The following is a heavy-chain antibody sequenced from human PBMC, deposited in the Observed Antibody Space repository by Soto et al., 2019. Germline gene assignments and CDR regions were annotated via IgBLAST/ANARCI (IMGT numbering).Heavy chain of an antibody. D-gene: IGHD1-26*01. CDR3: ARLPSEWEPFDC. CDR2: IYYSGST. V-gene: IGHV4-59*12. J-gene: IGHJ4*02. Sequence: QVQLQESGPGLVKPSETLSLTCTVSGGSISSYYWSWIRQPPGKGLEWIGYIYYSGSTNYHPSLKCRVTISVDTSKNQCSLRLSSVTAADSAVYYCARLPSEWEPFDCWGQGTLVTVSS. CDR1: GGSISSYY.